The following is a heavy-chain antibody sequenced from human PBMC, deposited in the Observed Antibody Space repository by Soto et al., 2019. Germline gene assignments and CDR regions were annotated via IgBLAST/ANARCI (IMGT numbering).Heavy chain of an antibody. D-gene: IGHD3-3*01. CDR2: IWYDGSNK. CDR1: GFTFSSYG. J-gene: IGHJ6*02. CDR3: ARDGDFWSGYYTSGYYYYCGMDV. Sequence: PGGSLRLSCAASGFTFSSYGMHWVRQAPGKXLEWVAVIWYDGSNKYYADSVKGRFTISRDNSKNTLYLQMNSLRAEDTAVYYCARDGDFWSGYYTSGYYYYCGMDVWGQGTTVTVSS. V-gene: IGHV3-33*01.